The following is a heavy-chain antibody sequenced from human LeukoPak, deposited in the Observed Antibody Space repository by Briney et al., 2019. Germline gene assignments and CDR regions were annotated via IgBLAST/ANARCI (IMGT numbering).Heavy chain of an antibody. CDR2: TYYRSKRYN. CDR1: GDRVSNNNAA. CDR3: AREGIVATSEAWFDP. J-gene: IGHJ5*02. V-gene: IGHV6-1*01. Sequence: SQTLSLTCAISGDRVSNNNAAWNWTRQSPSSGLEWLGRTYYRSKRYNDYAVSVNSRITNNPHTSKNQFTWTLNSVTPEDTAVYYCAREGIVATSEAWFDPWGQGTLVTVSA. D-gene: IGHD5-12*01.